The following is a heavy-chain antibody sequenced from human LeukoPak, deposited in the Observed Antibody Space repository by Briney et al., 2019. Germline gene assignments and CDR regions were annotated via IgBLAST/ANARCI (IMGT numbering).Heavy chain of an antibody. CDR2: FDPEDGET. J-gene: IGHJ5*02. CDR1: GYTLTELS. CDR3: VRFAAGPDPYYP. V-gene: IGHV1-24*01. D-gene: IGHD6-25*01. Sequence: GASVKVSCKVSGYTLTELSVHWVRQAPGKGLEWMGGFDPEDGETIYAQNFQGRVTMTEDTSTDTAYIELNNLTSEDTAVYYCVRFAAGPDPYYPWGQGTLVTVSS.